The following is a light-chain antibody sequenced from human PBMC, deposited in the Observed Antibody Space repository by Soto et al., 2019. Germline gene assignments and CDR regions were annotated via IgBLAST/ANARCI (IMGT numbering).Light chain of an antibody. J-gene: IGLJ2*01. V-gene: IGLV2-14*01. CDR1: SSDVGGYNY. CDR2: EVN. CDR3: TSYTTSGTTHVV. Sequence: QSALTQPASVSGSPGQSITISCTGTSSDVGGYNYVSWYQQHPGKAPKLMIFEVNTRPSGVSNRFSGSKSGNTASLTISGLQTEDEADYYCTSYTTSGTTHVVFGGGTKLTVL.